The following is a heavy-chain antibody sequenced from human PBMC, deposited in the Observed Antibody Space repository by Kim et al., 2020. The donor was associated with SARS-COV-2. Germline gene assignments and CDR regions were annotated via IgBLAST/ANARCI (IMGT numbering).Heavy chain of an antibody. CDR3: AGGYVSEYLQQLPH. J-gene: IGHJ4*02. D-gene: IGHD6-13*01. V-gene: IGHV1-3*01. Sequence: SPKIQGRVTITRDTSASTAYMELSSLRSEDTAVYYCAGGYVSEYLQQLPHWGQGTLVTVSS.